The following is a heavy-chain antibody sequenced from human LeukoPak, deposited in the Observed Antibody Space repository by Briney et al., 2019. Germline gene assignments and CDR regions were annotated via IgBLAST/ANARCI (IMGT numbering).Heavy chain of an antibody. CDR3: AREKGVGPPDY. Sequence: SVKVSCKASGRTFSSYAISWVRQAPGQGLEWMGRIIPIFGIANYAQKFQGRVTITADKPTSTAYMELSSLRSEDTAVYYCAREKGVGPPDYWGQGTLVTVSS. J-gene: IGHJ4*02. CDR2: IIPIFGIA. V-gene: IGHV1-69*04. CDR1: GRTFSSYA. D-gene: IGHD3-10*01.